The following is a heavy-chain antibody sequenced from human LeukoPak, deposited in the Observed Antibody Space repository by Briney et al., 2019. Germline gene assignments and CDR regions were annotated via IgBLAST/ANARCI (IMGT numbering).Heavy chain of an antibody. CDR2: INSDGSST. J-gene: IGHJ6*03. Sequence: GGSLRLSCAASGFTFSSYWMHWVRQAPGKGLVWVSRINSDGSSTSYADSVKGRFTISRDNSKNTLYLQMNSLRAEDTAVYYCARNYYYYYMDVWGKGTTVTVSS. CDR1: GFTFSSYW. V-gene: IGHV3-74*01. CDR3: ARNYYYYYMDV.